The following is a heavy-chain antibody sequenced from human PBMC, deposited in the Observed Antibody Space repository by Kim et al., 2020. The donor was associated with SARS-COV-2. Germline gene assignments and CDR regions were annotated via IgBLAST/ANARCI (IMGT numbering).Heavy chain of an antibody. Sequence: GGSLRLSCAASGFTFSSYSMNWVRQAPGKGLEWVSSISSSSSYIYYADSVKGRFTISRDNAKNSLYLQMNSLRAEDTAVYYCARGAFGTTSAFDIWGQGTMVTVSS. J-gene: IGHJ3*02. D-gene: IGHD1-7*01. CDR3: ARGAFGTTSAFDI. V-gene: IGHV3-21*01. CDR2: ISSSSSYI. CDR1: GFTFSSYS.